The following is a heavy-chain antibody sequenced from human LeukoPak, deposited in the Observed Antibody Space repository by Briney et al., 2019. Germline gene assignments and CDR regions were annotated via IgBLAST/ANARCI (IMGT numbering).Heavy chain of an antibody. CDR2: IYYSGST. Sequence: NTSETLSLTCAVSGGSMSTYYWSWIRQPPGKGLEWIAYIYYSGSTNYNPSLKSRVTISVDTSKNQFSLKLSSVTAADTAVYYCARMRGTASGWFDPWGQGTLVTVSS. J-gene: IGHJ5*02. CDR1: GGSMSTYY. CDR3: ARMRGTASGWFDP. V-gene: IGHV4-59*01. D-gene: IGHD1-7*01.